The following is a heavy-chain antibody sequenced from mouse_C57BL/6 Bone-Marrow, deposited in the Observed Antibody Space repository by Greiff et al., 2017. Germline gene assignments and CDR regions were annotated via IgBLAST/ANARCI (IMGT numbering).Heavy chain of an antibody. CDR2: IYPGSGNT. V-gene: IGHV1-76*01. D-gene: IGHD2-4*01. CDR1: GYTFTDYY. CDR3: ARGLDDDGDAMDY. Sequence: QVQLKQSGAELVRPGASVKLSCKASGYTFTDYYINWVKQRPRQGLEWIARIYPGSGNTYYNEKFKGKATLTAEKSSSTAYMQLSSLTSEDSAVYFCARGLDDDGDAMDYWGQGTSVTVSS. J-gene: IGHJ4*01.